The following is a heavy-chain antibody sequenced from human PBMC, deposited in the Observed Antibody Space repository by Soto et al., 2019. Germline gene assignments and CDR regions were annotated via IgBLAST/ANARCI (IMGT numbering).Heavy chain of an antibody. CDR1: GFTFSSYA. V-gene: IGHV3-23*01. J-gene: IGHJ3*02. D-gene: IGHD3-22*01. Sequence: GGSLRLSCAASGFTFSSYAMSWVRQAPGKGLEWVSAISGSGGSTYYADSVKGRFTISRDNSKNTLYLQMNSLRAEDTAVYYCAGGITMIVVVIQNAFDIWGQGTMVTV. CDR2: ISGSGGST. CDR3: AGGITMIVVVIQNAFDI.